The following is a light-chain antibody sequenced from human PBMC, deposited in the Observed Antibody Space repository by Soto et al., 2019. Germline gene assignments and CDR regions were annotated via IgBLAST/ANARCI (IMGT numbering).Light chain of an antibody. CDR1: QSVNSR. CDR3: QHYGRSPIT. CDR2: GAS. J-gene: IGKJ1*01. Sequence: IILKRSPGTLSLSPLERATLSFMASQSVNSRLAWYQHKPGQAPRLLISGASSRATGIPDRFSGSGSATDFTLTISRLEPEDFALYYCQHYGRSPITFGQGTKVDIK. V-gene: IGKV3-20*01.